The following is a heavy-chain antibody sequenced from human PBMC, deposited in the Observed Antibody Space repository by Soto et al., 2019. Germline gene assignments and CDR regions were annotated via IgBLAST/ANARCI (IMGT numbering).Heavy chain of an antibody. CDR3: ARVYGPLYFDY. J-gene: IGHJ4*02. Sequence: QVQLVQSGAEVKKPGASVKVSCKASGYTFTTYGLSWVRQAPGQGLEWMGWISPYNGNTKYGQKLQGRVTMTTDTSTNTAYMELTSLRSDETAVYYCARVYGPLYFDYWGQGTLVTVSS. V-gene: IGHV1-18*01. CDR1: GYTFTTYG. D-gene: IGHD3-10*01. CDR2: ISPYNGNT.